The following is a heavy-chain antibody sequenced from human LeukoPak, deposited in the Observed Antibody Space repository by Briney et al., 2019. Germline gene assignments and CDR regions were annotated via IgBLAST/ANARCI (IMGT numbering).Heavy chain of an antibody. CDR3: AKGNWGERLDWYFDL. Sequence: GGSLRLSCAASGFTFSNYDMSWVRQAPGSGLEWVSGITGSGGSTYYADSVKGRFTVSRDNSKTTLYLQMNSLRAEDTAVYYCAKGNWGERLDWYFDLWGRGTLATVSS. CDR2: ITGSGGST. V-gene: IGHV3-23*01. D-gene: IGHD1-26*01. CDR1: GFTFSNYD. J-gene: IGHJ2*01.